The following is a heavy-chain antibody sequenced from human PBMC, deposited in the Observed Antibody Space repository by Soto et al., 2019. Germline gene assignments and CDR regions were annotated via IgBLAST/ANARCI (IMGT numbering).Heavy chain of an antibody. D-gene: IGHD3-22*01. Sequence: QVQLQESGPGLVKPSETLSLTCTVSGGSISSYYWSWIRQPPGKGLEWIGYIYYSGSTNYNPSLKSLVTISVETSRNQFSLKLSSVTAADTAVYYCARGSYYYDSSGYTRYFDYWGQRTLVTVSS. CDR2: IYYSGST. CDR1: GGSISSYY. CDR3: ARGSYYYDSSGYTRYFDY. V-gene: IGHV4-59*01. J-gene: IGHJ4*02.